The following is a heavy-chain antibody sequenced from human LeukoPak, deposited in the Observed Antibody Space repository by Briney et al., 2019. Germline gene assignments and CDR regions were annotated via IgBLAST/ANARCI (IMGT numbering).Heavy chain of an antibody. J-gene: IGHJ4*02. CDR2: IYTSGNT. D-gene: IGHD2-2*01. CDR1: GFTFSNAW. Sequence: PGGSLRLSCAASGFTFSNAWMSWVRQAPGKGLEWIGRIYTSGNTNFNPSLKSRVTMSADTSKNQFSLKLISVTAADTAVYYCARDGPAASDYWGQGTLVTVSS. V-gene: IGHV4-4*07. CDR3: ARDGPAASDY.